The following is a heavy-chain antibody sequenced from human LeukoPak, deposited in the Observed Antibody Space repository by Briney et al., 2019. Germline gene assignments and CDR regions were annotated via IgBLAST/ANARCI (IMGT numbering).Heavy chain of an antibody. J-gene: IGHJ6*03. D-gene: IGHD1-26*01. CDR2: IKQDGSEK. V-gene: IGHV3-7*01. CDR3: ARVAGRGYYYYYMDV. Sequence: GGSLRLSCAASGFTFSSYWMSWVRQAPGKGLEWVANIKQDGSEKYYVDSVKGRFTISRDNAKNSLYLQMNSLRAEDTAVYYCARVAGRGYYYYYMDVWGKGTTVTVSS. CDR1: GFTFSSYW.